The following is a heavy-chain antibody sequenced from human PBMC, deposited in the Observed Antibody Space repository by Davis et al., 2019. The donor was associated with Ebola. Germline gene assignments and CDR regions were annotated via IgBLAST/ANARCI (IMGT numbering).Heavy chain of an antibody. J-gene: IGHJ4*02. Sequence: GESLKISCAASGFTFSSYEMKWVRQAPGKGLEWVSYISSSGSTIYYADSVKGRFTISRDNAKNSLYLQMNSLRAEDTAVYYCARAYSSSPLGYWGQGTLVTVSS. V-gene: IGHV3-48*03. D-gene: IGHD6-6*01. CDR1: GFTFSSYE. CDR3: ARAYSSSPLGY. CDR2: ISSSGSTI.